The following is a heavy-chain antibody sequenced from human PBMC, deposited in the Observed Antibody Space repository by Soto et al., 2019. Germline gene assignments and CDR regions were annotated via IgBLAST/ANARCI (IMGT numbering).Heavy chain of an antibody. D-gene: IGHD6-6*01. V-gene: IGHV1-2*02. Sequence: GASVKVPCKASGYTFTGYYMHWVRQAPGQGLEWMGWINPNSGGTNYAQKFQGRVTMTRDTSISTAYMELSRLRSDDTAVYYCARGEYSSSSWFDPWGQGTLVTVSS. CDR3: ARGEYSSSSWFDP. CDR2: INPNSGGT. J-gene: IGHJ5*02. CDR1: GYTFTGYY.